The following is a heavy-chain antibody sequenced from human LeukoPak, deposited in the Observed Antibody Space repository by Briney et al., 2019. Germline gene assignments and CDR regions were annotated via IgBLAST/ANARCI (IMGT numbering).Heavy chain of an antibody. D-gene: IGHD2-2*02. CDR2: IRYDGSNK. J-gene: IGHJ4*02. CDR1: GFNFSSYG. V-gene: IGHV3-30*02. Sequence: GGSLRLSCAASGFNFSSYGMHWVRQAPGKGLERVAFIRYDGSNKYYADSVKGRFTISRDNSKNTLYLQMNSLRAEDTAVYYCAKDRDCSSTSCYTGDIDYWGQGTLVTVSS. CDR3: AKDRDCSSTSCYTGDIDY.